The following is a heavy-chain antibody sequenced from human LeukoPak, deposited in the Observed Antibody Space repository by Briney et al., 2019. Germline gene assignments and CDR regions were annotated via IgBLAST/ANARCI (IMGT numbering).Heavy chain of an antibody. D-gene: IGHD1-26*01. V-gene: IGHV5-51*01. CDR2: IYPGDSDT. Sequence: GESLKISCKGSGYSFTSYWIGWVRQMPGKGLEWMGIIYPGDSDTRYSPSLQGQVTISADKSISTAYLQWSSLKASDTAMYYCARLKVGATTVHLDSDAFDIWGQGTMVTVSS. J-gene: IGHJ3*02. CDR3: ARLKVGATTVHLDSDAFDI. CDR1: GYSFTSYW.